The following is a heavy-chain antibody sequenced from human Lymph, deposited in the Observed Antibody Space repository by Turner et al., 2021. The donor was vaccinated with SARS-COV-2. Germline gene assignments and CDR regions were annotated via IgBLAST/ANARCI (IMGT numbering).Heavy chain of an antibody. D-gene: IGHD6-19*01. CDR3: ARVVIAEAGTYPIQVYYYYGMDV. J-gene: IGHJ6*02. V-gene: IGHV4-34*01. CDR2: VNHSGRT. Sequence: QVQLQQWGAGLLKLSDTLSLTCAVDGGSFSDYYWRWIRQPPGKGQEWMGEVNHSGRTNYNPSLKSRVTISVDTSKNQFTLKLNSVTAADKAVYYCARVVIAEAGTYPIQVYYYYGMDVWGQGTTVTVSS. CDR1: GGSFSDYY.